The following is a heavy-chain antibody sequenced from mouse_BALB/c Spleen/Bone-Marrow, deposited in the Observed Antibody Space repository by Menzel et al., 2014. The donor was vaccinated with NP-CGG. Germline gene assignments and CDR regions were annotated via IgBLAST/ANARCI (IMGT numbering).Heavy chain of an antibody. Sequence: VQLQQSGPELVKPGASVKMSCKASGYTFTSSVMHWVKQKPGQGLEWIGYINPYNDGTKYIEKFKGKATLTSDKSSSRAYMELSSLTSEDAAVYYCARYGGYWGQGTTLTVSS. CDR2: INPYNDGT. CDR3: ARYGGY. V-gene: IGHV1-14*01. CDR1: GYTFTSSV. J-gene: IGHJ2*01. D-gene: IGHD1-1*02.